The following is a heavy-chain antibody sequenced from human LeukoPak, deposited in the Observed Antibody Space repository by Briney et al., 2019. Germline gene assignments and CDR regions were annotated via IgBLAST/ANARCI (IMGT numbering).Heavy chain of an antibody. Sequence: GGSLRLSCAASGFTVSSNHMSWVRQAPGKGLEWVSVIYSGGSTYYADSVKGRFTISRDNSKNTLYLQMNSLRAEDTAVYYCARGGSGYDSPPFDYWGQGTLVTVSS. CDR2: IYSGGST. CDR3: ARGGSGYDSPPFDY. J-gene: IGHJ4*02. D-gene: IGHD5-12*01. CDR1: GFTVSSNH. V-gene: IGHV3-53*01.